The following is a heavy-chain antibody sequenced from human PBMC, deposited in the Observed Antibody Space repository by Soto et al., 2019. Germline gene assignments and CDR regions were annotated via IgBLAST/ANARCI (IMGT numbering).Heavy chain of an antibody. Sequence: QVQLVQSGAEVKKPGSSVKVSCKASGGTFSSYAISWVRQAPGQGLEWMGGIIPIFGTANYAQKFQGRVTITAEKSTSTAYMELSSLRSEDTAVYYCALGKGRWGYYDSSVHWDYWGQGTLVTVSS. J-gene: IGHJ4*02. CDR2: IIPIFGTA. CDR3: ALGKGRWGYYDSSVHWDY. V-gene: IGHV1-69*06. CDR1: GGTFSSYA. D-gene: IGHD3-22*01.